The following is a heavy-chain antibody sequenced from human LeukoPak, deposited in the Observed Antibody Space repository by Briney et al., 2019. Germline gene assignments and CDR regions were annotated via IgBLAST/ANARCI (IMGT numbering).Heavy chain of an antibody. J-gene: IGHJ6*02. V-gene: IGHV3-30*18. CDR1: GFTFSSYG. CDR2: ISYDGSNN. Sequence: GGSLRLSCAASGFTFSSYGMHWVRQAPGKGLEWVAVISYDGSNNYYADSVKGRFTISRDNSKNTLYLQMNSLRAEDTAVYYCAKDRAVYYYDSNYGMDVWGQGTTVTVSS. D-gene: IGHD3-22*01. CDR3: AKDRAVYYYDSNYGMDV.